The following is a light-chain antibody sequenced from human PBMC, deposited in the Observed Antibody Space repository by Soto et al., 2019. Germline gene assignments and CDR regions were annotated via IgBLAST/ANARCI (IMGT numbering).Light chain of an antibody. V-gene: IGKV3-15*01. CDR1: QSVSGN. CDR2: AAS. J-gene: IGKJ3*01. Sequence: EIVMTQSPATLSVSPGERATLSCRASQSVSGNLAWYQQKPGQAPRLLIYAASTRATGIPARFSGSGSGTXXTXTXSSLQSEDFAVYYCQQYNNWPPITFGPGTKVDIK. CDR3: QQYNNWPPIT.